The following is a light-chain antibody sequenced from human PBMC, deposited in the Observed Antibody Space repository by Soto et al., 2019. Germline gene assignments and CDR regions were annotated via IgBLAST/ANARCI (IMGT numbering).Light chain of an antibody. Sequence: QSALTQPASVSGSPGQSITISCTGTSSDVGGHNYVSWYQQHPGKAPKLMIYEVSNRPSGVSNRFSGSKSGNTVSLTISGLQAEDEADYYCSSYTITSTLVFGGGTQLTVL. CDR2: EVS. J-gene: IGLJ2*01. V-gene: IGLV2-14*01. CDR1: SSDVGGHNY. CDR3: SSYTITSTLV.